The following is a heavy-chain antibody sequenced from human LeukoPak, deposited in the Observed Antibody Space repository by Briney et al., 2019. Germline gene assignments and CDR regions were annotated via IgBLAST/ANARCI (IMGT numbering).Heavy chain of an antibody. CDR1: GGSFSGYY. V-gene: IGHV4-34*01. CDR3: ARGGVAFDY. Sequence: SETLSLTCAVYGGSFSGYYWSWIRQPPGKGLEWIGEINHSGSTYYNPSLKSRVTVSVDTSKNQFSLKLSSVTAADTAVYYCARGGVAFDYWGQGTLVTVSS. D-gene: IGHD5-12*01. J-gene: IGHJ4*02. CDR2: INHSGST.